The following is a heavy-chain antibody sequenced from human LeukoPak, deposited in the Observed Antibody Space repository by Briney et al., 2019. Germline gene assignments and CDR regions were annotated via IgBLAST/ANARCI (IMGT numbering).Heavy chain of an antibody. CDR3: SVALSGMRNALDI. CDR1: GFTFSSHW. D-gene: IGHD1-20*01. V-gene: IGHV3-74*01. J-gene: IGHJ3*02. CDR2: INNDGRTT. Sequence: GGSLRLSCAASGFTFSSHWMHWVRQVPGKGLVWVSRINNDGRTTNYADSVKGRFTISRDIAKNTLYLQMNSLGAGDTAVYYCSVALSGMRNALDIWGQGTMVTVSS.